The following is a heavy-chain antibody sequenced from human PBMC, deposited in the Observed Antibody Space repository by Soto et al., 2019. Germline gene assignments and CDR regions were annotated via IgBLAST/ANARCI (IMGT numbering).Heavy chain of an antibody. J-gene: IGHJ4*02. CDR2: IYYSGST. Sequence: PSETLSLTCAVSGGSISSYYWSWIRQPPGKGLEWIGYIYYSGSTNYNPSLKSRVTISVDTSKNPISLKLTSVTAADTAVYYCARSRYTSGWWTPPFDYWGQGTLVTVSS. CDR1: GGSISSYY. V-gene: IGHV4-59*01. CDR3: ARSRYTSGWWTPPFDY. D-gene: IGHD6-19*01.